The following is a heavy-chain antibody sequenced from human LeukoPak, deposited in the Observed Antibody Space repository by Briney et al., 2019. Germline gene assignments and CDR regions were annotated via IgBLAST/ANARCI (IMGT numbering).Heavy chain of an antibody. J-gene: IGHJ4*02. CDR3: AKELSVAGTTNFDY. D-gene: IGHD6-19*01. CDR2: ISWNSGSI. V-gene: IGHV3-9*01. CDR1: GFTFDDYA. Sequence: GGSLRLSCAASGFTFDDYAMHWVRPAPGKGLEWVSGISWNSGSIGYADSVKGRFTNSRDNAKNSLYLQMISLRAEDTALYYCAKELSVAGTTNFDYWGQGTLVTVSS.